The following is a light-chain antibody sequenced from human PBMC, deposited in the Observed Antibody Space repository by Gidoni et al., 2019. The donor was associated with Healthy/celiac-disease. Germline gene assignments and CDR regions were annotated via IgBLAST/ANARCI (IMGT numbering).Light chain of an antibody. V-gene: IGKV1-39*01. J-gene: IGKJ2*02. CDR1: QSISSY. CDR3: QQSYTSWT. CDR2: AAS. Sequence: DIQMTQSPASLSASVGDRVTITCRASQSISSYLNWYQQKPGKAPKRLNYAASSLQSGVPSRFSGSGSGTDFTLTISSLQPEDFATYYCQQSYTSWTFGQGTKLEIK.